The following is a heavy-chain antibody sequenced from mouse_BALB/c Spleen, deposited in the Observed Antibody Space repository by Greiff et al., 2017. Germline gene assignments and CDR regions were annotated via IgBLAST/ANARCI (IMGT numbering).Heavy chain of an antibody. D-gene: IGHD2-1*01. J-gene: IGHJ1*01. CDR1: GFTFSSYG. CDR3: ARQGGYGNFDV. V-gene: IGHV5-6*01. CDR2: ISSGGSYT. Sequence: EVHLVESGGDLVKPGGSLKLSCAASGFTFSSYGMSWVRQTPDKRLEWVATISSGGSYTYYPDSVKGRFTISRDNAKNTLYLQMSSLKSEDTAMYYCARQGGYGNFDVWGAGTTVTVSS.